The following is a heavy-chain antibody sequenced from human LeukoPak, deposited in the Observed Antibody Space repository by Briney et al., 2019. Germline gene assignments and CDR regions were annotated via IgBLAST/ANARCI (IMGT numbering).Heavy chain of an antibody. V-gene: IGHV6-1*01. Sequence: SQTLSLTCAISGDSVSSNSAAWNWIRQSPSGGLEWLGRTYYRSKWYNDYAVSVKSRITINPDTSKNQFSLQLNSVTPEDTAVYYCARTAVATHQGAFDIWGQGTMVTVSS. CDR1: GDSVSSNSAA. CDR2: TYYRSKWYN. J-gene: IGHJ3*02. D-gene: IGHD5-12*01. CDR3: ARTAVATHQGAFDI.